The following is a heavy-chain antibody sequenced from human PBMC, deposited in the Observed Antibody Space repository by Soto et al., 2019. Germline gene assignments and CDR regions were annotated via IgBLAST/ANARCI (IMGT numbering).Heavy chain of an antibody. CDR1: GYSFTVYD. V-gene: IGHV1-2*02. Sequence: QAQLVQSGAEVTKPGASVKVSCEASGYSFTVYDIHWVRQAPGQGLEWMGWVNPNTGGTKYAQKFQGTVTMTKDTSITASYVELSRLKSDDTAEYYCARQLAYCAGDCYPEPIDYWGQGTLVTVSS. D-gene: IGHD2-21*02. CDR3: ARQLAYCAGDCYPEPIDY. CDR2: VNPNTGGT. J-gene: IGHJ4*02.